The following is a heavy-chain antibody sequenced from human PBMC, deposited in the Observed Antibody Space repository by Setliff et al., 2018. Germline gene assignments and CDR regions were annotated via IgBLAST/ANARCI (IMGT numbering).Heavy chain of an antibody. D-gene: IGHD3-10*01. CDR3: ARDSSHFIRVLDS. V-gene: IGHV3-21*01. CDR2: ISRSSNYI. CDR1: GFSFSSYI. Sequence: PGGSLRLSCAASGFSFSSYIINWVRQAPGKGLEWVSSISRSSNYISYADSVKGRFTISRDNAKNSLYLQMNSLRAEDTAQYFCARDSSHFIRVLDSWGQGTLVTVSS. J-gene: IGHJ4*02.